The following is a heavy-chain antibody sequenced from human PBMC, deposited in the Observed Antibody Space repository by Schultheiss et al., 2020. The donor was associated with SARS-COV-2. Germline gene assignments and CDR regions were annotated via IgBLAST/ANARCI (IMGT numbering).Heavy chain of an antibody. J-gene: IGHJ4*02. Sequence: GGSLRLSCAASGFTFDDYAMHWVRQAPGKGLEWVSGISWNSGSIGYADSVKGRFTISRDNAKNSLYLQMNSLRAEDTAVYYCARGGRDGYNYHFDYWGQGTLVTVSS. CDR1: GFTFDDYA. V-gene: IGHV3-9*01. CDR3: ARGGRDGYNYHFDY. D-gene: IGHD5-24*01. CDR2: ISWNSGSI.